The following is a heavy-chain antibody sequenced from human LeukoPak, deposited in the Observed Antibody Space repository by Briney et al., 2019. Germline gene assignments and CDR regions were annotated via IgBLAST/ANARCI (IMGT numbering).Heavy chain of an antibody. V-gene: IGHV3-48*04. J-gene: IGHJ5*02. CDR2: ISSSGSTI. Sequence: GGSLRLSCAGTGFTFSSYSMNWVRQAPGKGLEWVSYISSSGSTIYYADSVKGRFTISRDSAKNSLYLQMNSLRAEDTAVYYCARDSSSWFDISWFDPWGQGTLVTVSS. D-gene: IGHD6-13*01. CDR1: GFTFSSYS. CDR3: ARDSSSWFDISWFDP.